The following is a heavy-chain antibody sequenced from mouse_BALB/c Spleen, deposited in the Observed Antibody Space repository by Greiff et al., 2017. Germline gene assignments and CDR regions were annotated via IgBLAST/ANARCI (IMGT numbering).Heavy chain of an antibody. CDR3: ARRGEQSYWYFDV. CDR2: IWSGGST. J-gene: IGHJ1*01. CDR1: GFSLTSYG. V-gene: IGHV2-2*02. Sequence: QVQLQQSGPGLVQPSQSLSITCTVSGFSLTSYGVHWVRQSPGKGLEWLGVIWSGGSTDYNAAFISRLSISKDNSKSQVFFKMNSLQANDTAIYYCARRGEQSYWYFDVWGAGTTVTVSA. D-gene: IGHD6-1*01.